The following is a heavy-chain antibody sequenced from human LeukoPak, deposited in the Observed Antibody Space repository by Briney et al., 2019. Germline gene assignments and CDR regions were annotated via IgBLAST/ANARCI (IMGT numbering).Heavy chain of an antibody. D-gene: IGHD3-3*01. CDR2: SNDSGGT. CDR1: GGTFSGYY. CDR3: ARADFWSGYCDY. J-gene: IGHJ4*02. V-gene: IGHV4-34*01. Sequence: PSETLSLTCAVYGGTFSGYYWSWIRQPPGKRLEWVGESNDSGGTNYNPSLKSRVTISADKSKNQVSLKLTSVTAADTAVYYCARADFWSGYCDYWGQGTLVTVSS.